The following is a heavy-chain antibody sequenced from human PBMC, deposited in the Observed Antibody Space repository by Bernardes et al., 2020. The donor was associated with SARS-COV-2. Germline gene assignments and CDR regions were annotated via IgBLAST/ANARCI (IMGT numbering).Heavy chain of an antibody. CDR3: AHKPQSSGWYVWFDA. V-gene: IGHV2-5*02. CDR1: GFSLSNPGVG. D-gene: IGHD6-19*01. Sequence: SGPTLVKPKQTLILTCTFSGFSLSNPGVGVGWIRQPPGKPLEWLALIYWDGEKRYNPSLKRTVSVIKDTSKNEVDLIMTSMDPVDTATYYCAHKPQSSGWYVWFDAWGQGTLVTVSS. J-gene: IGHJ5*02. CDR2: IYWDGEK.